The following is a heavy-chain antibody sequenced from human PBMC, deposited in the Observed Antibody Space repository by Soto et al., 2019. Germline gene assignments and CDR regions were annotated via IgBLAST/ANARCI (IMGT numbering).Heavy chain of an antibody. J-gene: IGHJ4*02. Sequence: SDTLSLTCTVSGGSINTFYWSWVRQPAGKGLEWIGRIFSSGSTSFNPSLESRVAMSVDTSKNHFSLNLSSVTAADMAVYYCAREGSYSAYNFAHGIQLWSFDFWGQGALVTVS. CDR2: IFSSGST. V-gene: IGHV4-4*07. D-gene: IGHD5-12*01. CDR1: GGSINTFY. CDR3: AREGSYSAYNFAHGIQLWSFDF.